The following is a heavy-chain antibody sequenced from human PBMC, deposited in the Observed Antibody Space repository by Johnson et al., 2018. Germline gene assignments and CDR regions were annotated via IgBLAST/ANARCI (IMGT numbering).Heavy chain of an antibody. V-gene: IGHV3-72*01. D-gene: IGHD1-26*01. Sequence: VQLVQSGGGLVQPGGSLRLSCAASGFTFSDFYMDWIRQAPGKGLEWVGRVRNKAYSYTTEYAASVRDRFSISRDDSKNSLHLQMNSLKTEDTAVYYCVRGGSHAAFDSWGQGTMVTVSS. CDR1: GFTFSDFY. CDR3: VRGGSHAAFDS. CDR2: VRNKAYSYTT. J-gene: IGHJ3*02.